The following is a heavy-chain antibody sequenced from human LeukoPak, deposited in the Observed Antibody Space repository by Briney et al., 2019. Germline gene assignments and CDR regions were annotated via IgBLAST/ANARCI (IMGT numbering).Heavy chain of an antibody. D-gene: IGHD6-13*01. Sequence: GGSLRLSCAASGFTFSSYGMHWVRQAPGKGLEWVAFIRYDGSNKYYADSVKGRFTISRDNSKNTLYLQMNSLRAEDTAVYYCAKTYSSSRAHYYYYYYMDVWGKGTTVTISS. V-gene: IGHV3-30*02. CDR3: AKTYSSSRAHYYYYYYMDV. CDR2: IRYDGSNK. J-gene: IGHJ6*03. CDR1: GFTFSSYG.